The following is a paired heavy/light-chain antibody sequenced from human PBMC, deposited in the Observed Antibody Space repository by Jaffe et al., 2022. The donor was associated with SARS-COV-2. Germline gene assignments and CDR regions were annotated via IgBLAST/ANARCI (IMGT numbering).Heavy chain of an antibody. Sequence: QVQLVQSGAEVKKPGASVKVSCKASGYTFINYDINWVRQAAGQGLEWMGWMNPNSGNTGYAQKFQGRVTMTRNTSINTAYMELSSLRSEDTAIYYCARGGSDSFPVDPWGQGTLVTVSS. CDR2: MNPNSGNT. CDR1: GYTFINYD. D-gene: IGHD3-16*01. CDR3: ARGGSDSFPVDP. J-gene: IGHJ5*02. V-gene: IGHV1-8*01.
Light chain of an antibody. Sequence: DIVMTQSPLSLPVTPGEPASISCRSSQSLLHSSGNNYLDWYVQKPGQSPQLLIYLGSNRASGVPDRFSGSGSGTDFTLKISRVEAEDVGVYYCMQALQIPLTFGGGTKVEIK. CDR3: MQALQIPLT. CDR1: QSLLHSSGNNY. V-gene: IGKV2-28*01. CDR2: LGS. J-gene: IGKJ4*01.